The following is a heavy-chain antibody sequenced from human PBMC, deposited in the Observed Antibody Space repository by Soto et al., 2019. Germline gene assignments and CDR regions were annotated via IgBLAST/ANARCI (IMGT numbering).Heavy chain of an antibody. D-gene: IGHD1-26*01. CDR1: GFTFSSYA. V-gene: IGHV3-23*01. J-gene: IGHJ4*02. CDR2: ISGSGGST. CDR3: AKTRTSGSYYPVSDHVEY. Sequence: GGSLRLSCAASGFTFSSYAMSWVRQAPGKGLEWVSAISGSGGSTYYADSVKGRFTISRDNSKNTLYLQMNSLRAEDTAVYYCAKTRTSGSYYPVSDHVEYWGQGSLVPVSS.